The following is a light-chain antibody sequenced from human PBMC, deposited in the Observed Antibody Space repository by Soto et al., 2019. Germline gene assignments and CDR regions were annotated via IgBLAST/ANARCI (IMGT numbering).Light chain of an antibody. J-gene: IGKJ4*01. CDR2: DAS. CDR1: QTVRNNY. Sequence: EFVLTQSPGTLSLSPGEIATLSCRSSQTVRNNYLAWYQQKPGQAPRLLIYDASSRATGIPDRFSGGGSGTDFTLTISRLEPEDFAVYYCQQFSSYPLTFGGGTKVDNK. V-gene: IGKV3-20*01. CDR3: QQFSSYPLT.